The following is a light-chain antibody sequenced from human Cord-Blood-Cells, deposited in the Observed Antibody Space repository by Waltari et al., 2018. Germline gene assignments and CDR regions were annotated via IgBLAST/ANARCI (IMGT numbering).Light chain of an antibody. V-gene: IGKV1-6*01. J-gene: IGKJ4*01. CDR2: AAS. CDR1: QCIRND. Sequence: IKMTPAPFSLYASVGARVTITSRASQCIRNDLGWYQQKPGKAPKLLIYAASSLQSGVPSRFSGSGSGTDFTLTISSLQPEDFATYYCLQDYNYPRFGGGTKVEIK. CDR3: LQDYNYPR.